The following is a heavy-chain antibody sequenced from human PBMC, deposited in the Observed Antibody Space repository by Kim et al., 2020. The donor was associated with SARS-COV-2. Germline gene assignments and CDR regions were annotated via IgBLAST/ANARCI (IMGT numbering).Heavy chain of an antibody. D-gene: IGHD2-15*01. V-gene: IGHV4-39*01. CDR1: GGSISSSSYY. J-gene: IGHJ5*02. CDR3: ARPNARYCSGGSCPRNWFDP. Sequence: SETLSLTCTVSGGSISSSSYYWGWIRQPPGKGLEWIGSIYYSGSTYYNPSLKSRVTISVDTSKNQFSLKLSSVTAADTAVYYCARPNARYCSGGSCPRNWFDPWGQGTLVTVSS. CDR2: IYYSGST.